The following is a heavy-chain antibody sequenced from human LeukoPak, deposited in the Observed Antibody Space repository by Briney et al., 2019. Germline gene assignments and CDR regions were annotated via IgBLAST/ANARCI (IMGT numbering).Heavy chain of an antibody. Sequence: PSETLSLTCAVYGGSFSGYYWSWIRQPPGKGLEWIGEINHSGSTNYNPSLKSRVTISVDTSKNQFSLKLSSVTAADTAVYYCARALRYFDWLSEQVWYFDYWGQGTLVTVSS. D-gene: IGHD3-9*01. V-gene: IGHV4-34*01. CDR3: ARALRYFDWLSEQVWYFDY. CDR2: INHSGST. J-gene: IGHJ4*02. CDR1: GGSFSGYY.